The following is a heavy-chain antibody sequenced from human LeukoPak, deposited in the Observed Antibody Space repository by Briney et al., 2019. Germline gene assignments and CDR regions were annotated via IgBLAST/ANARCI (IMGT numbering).Heavy chain of an antibody. CDR2: ISSSGSTI. V-gene: IGHV3-48*03. Sequence: GGSLRLSCAASGFTFSSYEMNWVRQAPGKGLEWVLYISSSGSTIYYADSVKGRFTISRDNAKNSLYLQMNSLRAEDTAVYYCARDQTGYCSSSNCYTSAFDIWGQGTMVTVSA. CDR3: ARDQTGYCSSSNCYTSAFDI. J-gene: IGHJ3*02. CDR1: GFTFSSYE. D-gene: IGHD2-2*02.